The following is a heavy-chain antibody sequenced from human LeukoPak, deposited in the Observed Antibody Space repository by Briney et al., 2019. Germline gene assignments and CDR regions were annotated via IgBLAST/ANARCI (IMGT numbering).Heavy chain of an antibody. CDR3: AKHVAVLPAPRNYYFDY. D-gene: IGHD2-2*01. V-gene: IGHV3-23*01. J-gene: IGHJ4*02. CDR1: GGSISSYY. CDR2: ITGNGDTT. Sequence: ETLSLTCTGSGGSISSYYWSWVRQAPGKGLEWVSSITGNGDTTYYADSVKGRFTISRDNSKNTLFLHMNSLRAEDTAIFYCAKHVAVLPAPRNYYFDYWGQGTLVTVSS.